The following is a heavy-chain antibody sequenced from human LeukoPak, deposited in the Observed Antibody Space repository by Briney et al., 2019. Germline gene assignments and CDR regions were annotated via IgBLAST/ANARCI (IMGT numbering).Heavy chain of an antibody. CDR1: GFTFSSFA. J-gene: IGHJ4*02. Sequence: PGGSLRLSCAASGFTFSSFAMSWARQAPGKGLEWVSVIYSGGGTYYADSVKGRFTISRDNSKNTVYLQMNSLRAEDTAVYYCARASFWFDYSGYYFDFWGQGTLVTVSS. D-gene: IGHD2-15*01. CDR2: IYSGGGT. CDR3: ARASFWFDYSGYYFDF. V-gene: IGHV3-66*01.